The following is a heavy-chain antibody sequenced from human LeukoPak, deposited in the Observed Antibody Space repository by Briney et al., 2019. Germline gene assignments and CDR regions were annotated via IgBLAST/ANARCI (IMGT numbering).Heavy chain of an antibody. CDR2: ISGSGSST. CDR1: GFTFSSYA. Sequence: GGSLRLSCAASGFTFSSYAMSWVRQAPGKGLDWVSAISGSGSSTYYADSVKGRFTISRDNSKNTLYLQMNSLRADDTAVYYCAKGGSSYSEMDYWGQGTLVTVSS. D-gene: IGHD4-11*01. J-gene: IGHJ4*02. V-gene: IGHV3-23*01. CDR3: AKGGSSYSEMDY.